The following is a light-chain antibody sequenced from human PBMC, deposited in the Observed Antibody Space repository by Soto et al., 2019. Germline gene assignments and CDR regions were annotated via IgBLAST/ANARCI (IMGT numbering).Light chain of an antibody. Sequence: EIVLTQSPGTLSLSPGERATLSCRTSQSINSGFLAWYQQKPGQAPRLVLYGASYRAAGIPDRFSGSGSGTDFTLAVSRREPEEFAVYYCHHYGSSPTFGQGTKVEIK. CDR3: HHYGSSPT. CDR2: GAS. J-gene: IGKJ1*01. CDR1: QSINSGF. V-gene: IGKV3-20*01.